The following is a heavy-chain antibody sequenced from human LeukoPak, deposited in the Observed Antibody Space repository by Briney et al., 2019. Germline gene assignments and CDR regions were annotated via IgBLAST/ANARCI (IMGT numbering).Heavy chain of an antibody. CDR3: AVHLPGDYLDR. Sequence: GASVTVSFKASGFAFNIYDINWVRQAPGQGLEWMGWMNPDSGNTGFAQKFQGRVTMTRNTSITTAYMELSSLRSEDTAVYYCAVHLPGDYLDRWGKGTLVTVSS. J-gene: IGHJ4*02. CDR1: GFAFNIYD. V-gene: IGHV1-8*01. CDR2: MNPDSGNT.